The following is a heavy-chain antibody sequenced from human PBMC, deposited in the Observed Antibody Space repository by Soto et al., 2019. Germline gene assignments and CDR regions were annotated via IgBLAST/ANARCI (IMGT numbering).Heavy chain of an antibody. CDR1: GYTFTSYA. V-gene: IGHV1-3*05. CDR3: ARSIVVVTALAY. J-gene: IGHJ4*02. CDR2: INSGNGNT. Sequence: QVQLVQSGAEEKKPGASVKVSCKASGYTFTSYAMHWVRHAPGQRLEWMGWINSGNGNTKYSQKFQGRVTITRDTSASTAYMELSSLRSEDTAVYYCARSIVVVTALAYWGQGTLVTVSS. D-gene: IGHD2-21*02.